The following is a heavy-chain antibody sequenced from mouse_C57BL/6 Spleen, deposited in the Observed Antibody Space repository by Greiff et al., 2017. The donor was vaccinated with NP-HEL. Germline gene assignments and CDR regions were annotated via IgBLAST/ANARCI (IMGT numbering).Heavy chain of an antibody. CDR2: IYPGNSDT. V-gene: IGHV1-5*01. J-gene: IGHJ2*01. CDR3: TRIPFITTVVDYFDY. Sequence: EVQRVESGTVLARPGASVKMSCKTSGYTFTSYWMHWVKQRPGQGLEWIGAIYPGNSDTSYNQKFKGKAKLTAVTSASTAYMELSSLTNEDSAVYYCTRIPFITTVVDYFDYWGQGTTLTVSS. D-gene: IGHD1-1*01. CDR1: GYTFTSYW.